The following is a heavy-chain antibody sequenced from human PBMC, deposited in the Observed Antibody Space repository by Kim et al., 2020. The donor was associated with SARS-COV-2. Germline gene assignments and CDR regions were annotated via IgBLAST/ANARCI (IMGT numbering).Heavy chain of an antibody. D-gene: IGHD5-18*01. CDR3: ARDGSTNSGYSYGPKGVDP. CDR2: IYYSGST. CDR1: GGSISSGGYY. Sequence: SETLSLTCTVSGGSISSGGYYWSWIRQHPGKGLEWIGYIYYSGSTYYNPSLKSRVTISVDTSKNQFSLKLSSVTAADTAVYYCARDGSTNSGYSYGPKGVDPWGQGTLVTVP. J-gene: IGHJ5*02. V-gene: IGHV4-31*03.